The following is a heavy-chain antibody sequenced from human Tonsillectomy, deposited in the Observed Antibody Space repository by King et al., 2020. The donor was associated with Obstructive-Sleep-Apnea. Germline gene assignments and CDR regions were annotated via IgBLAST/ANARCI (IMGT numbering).Heavy chain of an antibody. J-gene: IGHJ5*02. V-gene: IGHV4-39*06. D-gene: IGHD6-13*01. CDR3: AGYSSSWYLNWFDP. CDR1: GGSISSSSYY. CDR2: IYYSGST. Sequence: QLQESGPGLVKPSETLSLTCTVSGGSISSSSYYWGWIRQPPGKGLEWIGSIYYSGSTYYNPSLKSRVTISVDTSKNQFPLKLSSVTAADTAVYYCAGYSSSWYLNWFDPWGQGTLVTVSS.